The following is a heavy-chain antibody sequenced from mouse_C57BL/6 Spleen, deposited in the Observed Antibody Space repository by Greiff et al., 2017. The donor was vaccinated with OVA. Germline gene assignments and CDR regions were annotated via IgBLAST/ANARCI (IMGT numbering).Heavy chain of an antibody. CDR3: VRQGDGLDY. V-gene: IGHV10-1*01. Sequence: EAGGGLVQPKGSLKLSCAASGFSFNTYAMNWVRQAPGKGLEWVARIRSKSNNYATYYADSVKDRFTISRDDSESMLYLQMNNLKTEDTAMYYCVRQGDGLDYWGQGTTLTVSS. CDR1: GFSFNTYA. J-gene: IGHJ2*01. D-gene: IGHD2-3*01. CDR2: IRSKSNNYAT.